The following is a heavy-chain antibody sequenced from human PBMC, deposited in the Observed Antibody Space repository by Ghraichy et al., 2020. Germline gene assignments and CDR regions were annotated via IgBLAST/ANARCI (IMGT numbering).Heavy chain of an antibody. D-gene: IGHD2-2*01. J-gene: IGHJ6*02. V-gene: IGHV1-69*13. Sequence: SVKVSCKASGGTFSSYAISWVRQAPGQGLEWMGGIIPIFGTANYAQKFQGRVTITADESTSTAYMELSSLRSEDTAVYYCARSERRGYCSSTSCYGPNYYYYGMDVWGQGTTVTVSS. CDR1: GGTFSSYA. CDR2: IIPIFGTA. CDR3: ARSERRGYCSSTSCYGPNYYYYGMDV.